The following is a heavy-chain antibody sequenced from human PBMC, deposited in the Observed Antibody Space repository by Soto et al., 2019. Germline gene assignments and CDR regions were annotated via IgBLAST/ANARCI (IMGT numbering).Heavy chain of an antibody. V-gene: IGHV1-69*06. CDR3: ARDHGSSGWRYFDY. CDR1: GVTFSSYA. Sequence: SVKVSCKASGVTFSSYAISWVRQAPGQGLEWMGGIIPIFGTANYAQKFQGRVTITADKSTSTAYMELSSLRSEDTAVYYCARDHGSSGWRYFDYWGQGTLVTVSS. D-gene: IGHD6-19*01. J-gene: IGHJ4*02. CDR2: IIPIFGTA.